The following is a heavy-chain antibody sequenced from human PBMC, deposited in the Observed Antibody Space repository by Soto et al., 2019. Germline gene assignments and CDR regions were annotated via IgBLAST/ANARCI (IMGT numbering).Heavy chain of an antibody. J-gene: IGHJ4*02. D-gene: IGHD6-6*01. CDR2: ISGSGGST. CDR1: GFTFSSYA. CDR3: AKDLGSSSSRTTFDY. V-gene: IGHV3-23*01. Sequence: GGSLRLSCAASGFTFSSYAMSWVRQAPGKGLEWVSAISGSGGSTYYADSVKGRFTISRDNSKNTLYLQMNSLRAEDTAVYSCAKDLGSSSSRTTFDYWGQGTLVTVSS.